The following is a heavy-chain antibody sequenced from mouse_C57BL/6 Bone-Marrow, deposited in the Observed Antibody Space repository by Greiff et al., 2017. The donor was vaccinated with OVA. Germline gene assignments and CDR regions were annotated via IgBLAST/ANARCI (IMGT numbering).Heavy chain of an antibody. CDR3: ARPYGYDGGLAY. CDR2: IYPRSGNT. J-gene: IGHJ3*01. Sequence: VKLVESGAELARPGASVKLSCKASGYTFTSYGISWVKQRTGQGLEWIGEIYPRSGNTYYNAKFKGKATLTADKSSSTAYMELRSLTSEDSAVYFCARPYGYDGGLAYWGQGTLVTVSA. CDR1: GYTFTSYG. D-gene: IGHD2-2*01. V-gene: IGHV1-81*01.